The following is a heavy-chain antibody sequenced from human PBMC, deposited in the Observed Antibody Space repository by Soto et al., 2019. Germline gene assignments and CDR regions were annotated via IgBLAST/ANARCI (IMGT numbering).Heavy chain of an antibody. Sequence: ASVKVSCKASGGTFSSYAISWVRQAPGQGLEWMGGIIPIFGTANYAQKFQGRVTITADESTSTAYMELSSLRSEDTAVYYCARELRYYYDSSGYYRLDYWGQGTLVTVSS. J-gene: IGHJ4*02. CDR2: IIPIFGTA. CDR3: ARELRYYYDSSGYYRLDY. V-gene: IGHV1-69*13. CDR1: GGTFSSYA. D-gene: IGHD3-22*01.